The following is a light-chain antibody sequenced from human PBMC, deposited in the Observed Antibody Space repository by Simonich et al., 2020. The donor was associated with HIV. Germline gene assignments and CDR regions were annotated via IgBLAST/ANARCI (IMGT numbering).Light chain of an antibody. Sequence: DIQMTQSPSTLSASVGDRVTITCRASQSISIWLAWYQQKPGKAPKLLIYMAASLETGVPSRFSGSGSGTEFTRTISSLQPDDYATYYCQQYNSYSGTFGQGTKVEIK. V-gene: IGKV1-5*03. CDR1: QSISIW. CDR2: MAA. J-gene: IGKJ1*01. CDR3: QQYNSYSGT.